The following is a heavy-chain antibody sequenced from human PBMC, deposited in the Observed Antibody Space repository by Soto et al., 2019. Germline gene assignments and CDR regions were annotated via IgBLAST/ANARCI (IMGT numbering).Heavy chain of an antibody. J-gene: IGHJ4*02. V-gene: IGHV3-48*02. CDR2: ITSDTKTI. Sequence: EVQLVESGGALVQPGGSLRLSCAASGFKLSIYSMNWVRQAPGKGLEWSAYITSDTKTIKYGDSVKGRFTISRDNAKNSVYLQMNSLSDDDTAVYYCARSVEGHFDYWGQGTVVTVSS. CDR3: ARSVEGHFDY. CDR1: GFKLSIYS. D-gene: IGHD6-19*01.